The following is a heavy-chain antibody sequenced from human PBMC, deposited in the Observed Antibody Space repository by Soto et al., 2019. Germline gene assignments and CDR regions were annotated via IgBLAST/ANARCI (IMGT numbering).Heavy chain of an antibody. V-gene: IGHV1-18*01. CDR2: LSAYNGNT. CDR3: ARFSGGSYNTYYFYYGMDV. J-gene: IGHJ6*02. CDR1: GYPFTGYG. Sequence: VHWVQPEAEGKKPGASGKVSCKVSGYPFTGYGIGWGRQAPGQGLTWLGWLSAYNGNTKYAQDLQGRVTMTTDTSTSTAYMELRSLRSDDTAVYYCARFSGGSYNTYYFYYGMDVWGQGTTVTVSS. D-gene: IGHD2-15*01.